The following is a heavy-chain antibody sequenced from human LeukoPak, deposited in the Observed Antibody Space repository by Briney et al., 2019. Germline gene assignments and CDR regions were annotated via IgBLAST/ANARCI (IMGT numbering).Heavy chain of an antibody. D-gene: IGHD6-13*01. Sequence: PGGSLRLSCAASGFTFSKYWMSWVRQAPGKGLQWVANIKQDGSEQYYADSVKGRFTISRDNAKNSLYLQINSLRAEDTAVYYCARDRGSIISWYFPLDYWGQGTLVTVSS. CDR1: GFTFSKYW. J-gene: IGHJ4*02. CDR2: IKQDGSEQ. V-gene: IGHV3-7*01. CDR3: ARDRGSIISWYFPLDY.